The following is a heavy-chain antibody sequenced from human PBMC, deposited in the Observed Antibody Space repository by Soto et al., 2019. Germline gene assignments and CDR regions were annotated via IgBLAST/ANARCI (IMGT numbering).Heavy chain of an antibody. CDR2: MNPNSGNT. CDR3: ARLSVRYFDWLLRYWFDP. CDR1: GYTFTSYD. J-gene: IGHJ5*02. V-gene: IGHV1-8*01. D-gene: IGHD3-9*01. Sequence: ASVKVSCKASGYTFTSYDINWVRQATGQGLEWMGWMNPNSGNTGYAQKFQGRVTMTMNTSISTAYMELSSLRSEDTAVYYCARLSVRYFDWLLRYWFDPWGQGTLVTVSS.